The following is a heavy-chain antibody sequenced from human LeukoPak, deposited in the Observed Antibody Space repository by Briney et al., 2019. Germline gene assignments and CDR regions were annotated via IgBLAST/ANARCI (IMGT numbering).Heavy chain of an antibody. CDR1: GYTFTSYG. Sequence: ASVKVSCKASGYTFTSYGISWVRQAPGQGLEWLGWISAYNGNTNYAQKLQGRVTMTTDTSTSTAYMELRSLRSDDTAVYYCARGIVVVPAAKMTNFYYYYYGMDVWGQGTTVTVSS. CDR2: ISAYNGNT. V-gene: IGHV1-18*01. CDR3: ARGIVVVPAAKMTNFYYYYYGMDV. J-gene: IGHJ6*02. D-gene: IGHD2-2*01.